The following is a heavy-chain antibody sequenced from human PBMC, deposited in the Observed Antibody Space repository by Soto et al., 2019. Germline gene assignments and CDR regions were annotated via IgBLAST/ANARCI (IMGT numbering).Heavy chain of an antibody. CDR2: INPNSGGT. J-gene: IGHJ5*02. CDR1: GYTFTGYY. CDR3: AREGVITMVRGEFNWFDP. Sequence: GASVKVSCKASGYTFTGYYMHWVRQAPGQGLEWMGWINPNSGGTNYAQKFQGWVTMTRDTSISTAYMELSRLRSDDTAVYYCAREGVITMVRGEFNWFDPWGQGTLVTVSS. D-gene: IGHD3-10*01. V-gene: IGHV1-2*04.